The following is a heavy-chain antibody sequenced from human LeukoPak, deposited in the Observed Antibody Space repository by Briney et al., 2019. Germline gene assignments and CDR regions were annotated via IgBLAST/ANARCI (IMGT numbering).Heavy chain of an antibody. Sequence: ASVKVSCKASGYTFTSYGISWVRQAPGQGLEWMGIINPSGGSTSYAQKFQGRVTMTRDTSTSTVYMELSSLRSEDTAVYYCAREQTGTWVYYFDYWGQGTLVTVSS. CDR1: GYTFTSYG. V-gene: IGHV1-46*01. D-gene: IGHD1-1*01. J-gene: IGHJ4*02. CDR2: INPSGGST. CDR3: AREQTGTWVYYFDY.